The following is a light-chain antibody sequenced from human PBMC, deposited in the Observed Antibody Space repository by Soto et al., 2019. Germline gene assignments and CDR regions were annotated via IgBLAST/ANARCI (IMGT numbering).Light chain of an antibody. CDR3: QQYGSSGT. J-gene: IGKJ1*01. V-gene: IGKV3-20*01. CDR2: GAP. CDR1: QSVSNNY. Sequence: EIVLTQSPGTLSLSPGERGTLSCRASQSVSNNYLAWYKQKPRQAPRLLIYGAPNRATGIPDRFSGSGSGTDFTLTISRLEPEDFAVYYCQQYGSSGTFGQGTKVDI.